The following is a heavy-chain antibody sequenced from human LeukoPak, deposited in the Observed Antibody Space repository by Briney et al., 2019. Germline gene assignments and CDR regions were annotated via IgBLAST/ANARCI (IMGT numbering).Heavy chain of an antibody. Sequence: GGSLRLSCAASGFTFSSYGMSWVRQAPGKGLEWVSGINWNGGSTGYADSVKGRFTISRDNAKNSLYLQMNSLRAEDTALYYCARAGSRSSGYDAFDIWGQGTMVTVSS. CDR2: INWNGGST. CDR1: GFTFSSYG. V-gene: IGHV3-20*04. J-gene: IGHJ3*02. CDR3: ARAGSRSSGYDAFDI. D-gene: IGHD3-22*01.